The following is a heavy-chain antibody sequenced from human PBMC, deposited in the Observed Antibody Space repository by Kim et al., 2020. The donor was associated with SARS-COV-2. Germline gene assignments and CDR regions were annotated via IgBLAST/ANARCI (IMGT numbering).Heavy chain of an antibody. D-gene: IGHD2-21*02. CDR2: ISYDGSNK. CDR3: ARTAAQFFDY. CDR1: GFTFSSYA. V-gene: IGHV3-30*04. J-gene: IGHJ4*02. Sequence: GGSLRLSCAASGFTFSSYAMHWVRQAPGKGLEWVAVISYDGSNKYYADSVKGRFTISRDNSKNTLYLQMNSLRAEDTAVYYCARTAAQFFDYWGQGTLVTVSS.